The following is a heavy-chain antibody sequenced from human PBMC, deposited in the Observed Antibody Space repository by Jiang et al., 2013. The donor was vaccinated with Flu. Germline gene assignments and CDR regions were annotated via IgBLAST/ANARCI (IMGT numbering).Heavy chain of an antibody. CDR3: ATSTLSGLELQTSFDF. D-gene: IGHD1-7*01. V-gene: IGHV1-69*06. Sequence: SGAEVKKPGSSVRVSCKASGGTFTNFAVTWVRQAPGQGLEWLGGIIPILATANYAQKFQGRVAFTADKSTSTAYMELSGLTSDDTAVCYCATSTLSGLELQTSFDFWGQETLVTVSS. CDR1: GGTFTNFA. J-gene: IGHJ4*02. CDR2: IIPILATA.